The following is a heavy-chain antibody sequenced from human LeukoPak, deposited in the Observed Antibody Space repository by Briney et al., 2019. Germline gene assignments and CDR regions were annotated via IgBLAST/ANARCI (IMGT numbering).Heavy chain of an antibody. D-gene: IGHD6-13*01. CDR2: IYHSGST. J-gene: IGHJ4*01. CDR3: ARTAAGYLSYYFDY. Sequence: SETLSLTCSVSGGSISSGMYYWGWIRQPPRKGLEWIGSIYHSGSTFYNSSHKGRVTISVDTTRNQFSLNLNPVTAADTAVYYCARTAAGYLSYYFDYWGQGTLVSVSS. V-gene: IGHV4-39*01. CDR1: GGSISSGMYY.